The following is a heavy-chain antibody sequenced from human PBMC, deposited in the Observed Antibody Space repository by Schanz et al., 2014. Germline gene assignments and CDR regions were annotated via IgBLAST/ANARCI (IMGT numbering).Heavy chain of an antibody. CDR1: GFTFDDYA. Sequence: EVQLVESGGGLVQPGRSLRLSCAASGFTFDDYAMHWVRQAPGKGLEWVSGISWNSGSIGYEDSVKGRFTISRDNAKNXXXLQMNSLRAEDTXXXXXAKVPHRDYGGKPQTFDIWGQGTMVTVSS. D-gene: IGHD4-17*01. V-gene: IGHV3-9*01. CDR3: AKVPHRDYGGKPQTFDI. CDR2: ISWNSGSI. J-gene: IGHJ3*02.